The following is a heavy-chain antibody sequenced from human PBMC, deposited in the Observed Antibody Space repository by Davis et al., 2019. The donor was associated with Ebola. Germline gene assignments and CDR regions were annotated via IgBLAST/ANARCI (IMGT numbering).Heavy chain of an antibody. D-gene: IGHD2-15*01. Sequence: SVKVSCKASGGTFSSYAVSWVRQAPGQGLEWMGVIIPIIRTTNYAQKFQGRLTITADESTRTAYMELNGLRSEDTAVYYCAHLGPQRYCSGGGCHGYLDYWGQGTLVTVSS. J-gene: IGHJ4*02. CDR2: IIPIIRTT. CDR1: GGTFSSYA. V-gene: IGHV1-69*13. CDR3: AHLGPQRYCSGGGCHGYLDY.